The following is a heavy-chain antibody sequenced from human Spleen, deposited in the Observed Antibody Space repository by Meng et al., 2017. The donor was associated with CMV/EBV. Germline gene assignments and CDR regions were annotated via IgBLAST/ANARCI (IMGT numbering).Heavy chain of an antibody. D-gene: IGHD1-1*01. V-gene: IGHV3-9*01. CDR3: ARGSPATRYFDL. J-gene: IGHJ2*01. Sequence: SLKISCAASGFTFDDYAIHWVRQAPGKGLEWVSGISWNSGSIGDADSVKGRFTITRDNAKNSLYLQMNSLRAEDTAVYYCARGSPATRYFDLWGRGTLVTVSS. CDR1: GFTFDDYA. CDR2: ISWNSGSI.